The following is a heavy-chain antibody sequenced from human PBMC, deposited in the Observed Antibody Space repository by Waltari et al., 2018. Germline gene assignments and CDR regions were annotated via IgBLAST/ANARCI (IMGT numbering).Heavy chain of an antibody. CDR3: ATGGWGFYLGY. D-gene: IGHD7-27*01. CDR1: GFSFMNYS. J-gene: IGHJ4*02. CDR2: ISSNGAYT. Sequence: EVQLVESGGGLVKPGGSPGTSCADAGFSFMNYSMNWVRQAPGRGLEGVSSISSNGAYTHYADSVKGRFTISRDNAKNSLFLQMNSLRAEDTAMYYCATGGWGFYLGYWGQGTVVTVSS. V-gene: IGHV3-21*02.